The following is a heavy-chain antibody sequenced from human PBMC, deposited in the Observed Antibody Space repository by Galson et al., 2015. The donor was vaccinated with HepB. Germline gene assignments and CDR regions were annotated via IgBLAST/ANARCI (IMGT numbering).Heavy chain of an antibody. J-gene: IGHJ6*02. Sequence: CAISGDSVSSSHAVWNWIRQSPSRGLEWLGRTYYRSKWIIDYATSVKSRITISPDTSRNQFPLHLSSVTPEDTAVYYCAYGSDVWGQGTAVIVSS. CDR2: TYYRSKWII. V-gene: IGHV6-1*01. CDR3: AYGSDV. CDR1: GDSVSSSHAV.